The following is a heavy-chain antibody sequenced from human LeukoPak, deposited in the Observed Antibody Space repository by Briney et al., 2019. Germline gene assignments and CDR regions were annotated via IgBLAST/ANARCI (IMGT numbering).Heavy chain of an antibody. V-gene: IGHV4-39*07. J-gene: IGHJ4*02. CDR1: GGSISSSSYY. Sequence: PSETLSLTCTVSGGSISSSSYYWGWIRQSPGEGLEWIGNIYHSGSTYYNPSLKSRVTISLDTSKNQFSLKVTSVTAADTAVYYCAKYSSSWYVFDQWGQGTLVTVSS. D-gene: IGHD6-13*01. CDR3: AKYSSSWYVFDQ. CDR2: IYHSGST.